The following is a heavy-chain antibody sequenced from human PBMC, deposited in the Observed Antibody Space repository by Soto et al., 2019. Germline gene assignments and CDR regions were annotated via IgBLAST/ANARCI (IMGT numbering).Heavy chain of an antibody. Sequence: HLQESGPGLVKPSGTPSLTCDVSGGSISSSSWWTWVRQSPGKGLEWIGEIYHAGSPNYNTSFQSRVTILEDKSKNHFSLELTSVTAADTAIYYSARGLSFRGDFDVWGQGTTVTVSS. CDR2: IYHAGSP. CDR1: GGSISSSSW. CDR3: ARGLSFRGDFDV. D-gene: IGHD2-21*02. V-gene: IGHV4-4*02. J-gene: IGHJ3*01.